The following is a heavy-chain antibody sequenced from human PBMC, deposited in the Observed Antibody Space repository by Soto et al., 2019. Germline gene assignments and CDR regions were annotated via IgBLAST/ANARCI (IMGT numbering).Heavy chain of an antibody. CDR2: INHSGST. CDR3: ARERNKGKVDY. J-gene: IGHJ4*02. CDR1: GGSFSGYY. V-gene: IGHV4-34*01. Sequence: PSETLSLTCAVYGGSFSGYYWSWIRQPPGKGREWIGEINHSGSTNYNPSLKSRVTISVDTFKNQFSLKLSSVTAADTAVYYCARERNKGKVDYWGQGTLVTVSS.